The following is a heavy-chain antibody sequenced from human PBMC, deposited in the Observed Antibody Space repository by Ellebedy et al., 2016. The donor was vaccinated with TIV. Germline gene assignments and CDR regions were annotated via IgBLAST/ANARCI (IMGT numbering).Heavy chain of an antibody. D-gene: IGHD1-26*01. CDR1: GGSISSSSYY. V-gene: IGHV4-39*01. CDR2: IYYSGST. CDR3: ARRDIVGAIADY. J-gene: IGHJ4*02. Sequence: SETLSLTXTVSGGSISSSSYYWGWIRQPPGKGLEWIGSIYYSGSTYYNPSLKSRVTISVDTSKNQFSLKLSSVTAADTAMYYCARRDIVGAIADYWGQGTLVTVSS.